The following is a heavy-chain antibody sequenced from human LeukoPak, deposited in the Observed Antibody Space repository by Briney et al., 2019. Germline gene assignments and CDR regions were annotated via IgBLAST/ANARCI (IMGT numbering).Heavy chain of an antibody. CDR3: SRSQFDY. Sequence: GGSLRLSCEPSGSPFSSYWMLWVRQAPGKGLVWVSRISGDGTIKTYADFVRGRFTISRDNTKNILYLQMSSLKVEDTAIYFCSRSQFDYWGQGVLVTVSS. CDR1: GSPFSSYW. V-gene: IGHV3-74*03. CDR2: ISGDGTIK. J-gene: IGHJ4*02.